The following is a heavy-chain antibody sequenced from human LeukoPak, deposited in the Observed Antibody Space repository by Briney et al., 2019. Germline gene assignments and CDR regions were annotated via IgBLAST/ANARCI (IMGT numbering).Heavy chain of an antibody. J-gene: IGHJ4*02. CDR1: GFSFSTYG. CDR3: AKDDLYGKFDY. D-gene: IGHD4-17*01. V-gene: IGHV3-23*01. CDR2: ITSSSSST. Sequence: GGSLRLSCAASGFSFSTYGMSWVRQAPGKGLEWVSAITSSSSSTYYADSVKGRFTISRDNSKHTMFLQMNSLRAEDTAVYYCAKDDLYGKFDYWGQGTLVTVSS.